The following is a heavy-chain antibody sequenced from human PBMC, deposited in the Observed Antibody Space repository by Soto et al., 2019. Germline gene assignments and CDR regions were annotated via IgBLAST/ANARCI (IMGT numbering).Heavy chain of an antibody. CDR1: GFSLTSSGMT. J-gene: IGHJ4*02. CDR2: GS. D-gene: IGHD3-3*01. V-gene: IGHV2-5*01. Sequence: SGPTLVKPTETLTLTCTVSGFSLTSSGMTLGWIRQPPGKAPEWLTLGSQYSPSLQSRLAFTKDTSKNQVLLTMTNMDPVDTATYYCTLRHDSSKGPIYWGQGILVTVSS. CDR3: TLRHDSSKGPIY.